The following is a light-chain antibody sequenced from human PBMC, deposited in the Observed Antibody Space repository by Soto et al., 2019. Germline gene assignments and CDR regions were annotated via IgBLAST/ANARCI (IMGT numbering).Light chain of an antibody. CDR2: LAS. CDR3: QQYDNWPPSYT. V-gene: IGKV3-15*01. Sequence: EIVMTQSPATLSVSPGERVTLSCRASQSINSKLAWYQQKPGQAPRLLIYLASTRATGIPARFSGSGSGTEFTLTISSLQSEDFAVYYCQQYDNWPPSYTFGKGTKLEIE. CDR1: QSINSK. J-gene: IGKJ2*01.